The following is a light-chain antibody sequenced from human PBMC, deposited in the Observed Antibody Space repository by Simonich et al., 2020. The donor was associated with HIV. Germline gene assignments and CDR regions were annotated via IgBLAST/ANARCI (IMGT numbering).Light chain of an antibody. CDR1: QSISTN. J-gene: IGKJ2*01. CDR3: QQYNNWPPYT. Sequence: IVMTQYPATLSVSPGARATLSCTASQSISTNLAWYQQRPGQAPRLLIYGASTRATGIPARFSGSGSGTEFTLTISSLQSEDFAVYYCQQYNNWPPYTFGQGTKLEIK. V-gene: IGKV3-15*01. CDR2: GAS.